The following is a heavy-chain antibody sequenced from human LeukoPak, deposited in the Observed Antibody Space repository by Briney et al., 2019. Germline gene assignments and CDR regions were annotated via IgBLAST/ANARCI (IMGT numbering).Heavy chain of an antibody. V-gene: IGHV4-59*02. CDR2: IYYTGST. Sequence: SETLSLTCTVSGGSVSDYYWSWIRQSPGKGLEWIGYIYYTGSTSYNPSLRSRVTMSADTSKDQFSLKLSSVTAADTAVYYCASRKLGNDYWGQGTLVTVSS. D-gene: IGHD7-27*01. CDR3: ASRKLGNDY. CDR1: GGSVSDYY. J-gene: IGHJ4*02.